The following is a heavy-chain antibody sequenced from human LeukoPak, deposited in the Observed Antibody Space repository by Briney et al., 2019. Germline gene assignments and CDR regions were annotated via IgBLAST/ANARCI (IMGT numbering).Heavy chain of an antibody. V-gene: IGHV1-2*02. CDR1: GYTFTGYY. Sequence: ASVKVSCKASGYTFTGYYMHWVRQAPGQGLEWMGWINPTSGGTKYAQKFQGRVTMARDTSINTAYMELSRLRSDDTAVYYCARDSQFTFCDIRWAFDMWGQGTVVTVSS. CDR2: INPTSGGT. J-gene: IGHJ3*02. CDR3: ARDSQFTFCDIRWAFDM. D-gene: IGHD2/OR15-2a*01.